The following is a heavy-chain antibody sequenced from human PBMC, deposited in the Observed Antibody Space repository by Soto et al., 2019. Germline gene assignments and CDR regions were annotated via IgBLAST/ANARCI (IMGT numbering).Heavy chain of an antibody. D-gene: IGHD3-10*01. J-gene: IGHJ6*02. V-gene: IGHV3-66*01. CDR3: AKDGGIYYGSGSRMDV. Sequence: GGSLRLSCAASGFTVSSKYMSWVRQAPGKGLEWVSLIQSGGPTYYADSVKGRFTISRDNSKNTLYLQMNSLRAEDTAVYYCAKDGGIYYGSGSRMDVWGQGTTVTVSS. CDR2: IQSGGPT. CDR1: GFTVSSKY.